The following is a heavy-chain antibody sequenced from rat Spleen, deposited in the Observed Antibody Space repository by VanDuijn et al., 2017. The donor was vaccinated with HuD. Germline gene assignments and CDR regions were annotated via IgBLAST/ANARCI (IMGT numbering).Heavy chain of an antibody. CDR3: ARLLYYYSTPFDY. J-gene: IGHJ2*01. CDR1: GFTFSDYS. CDR2: ISSEGRSS. D-gene: IGHD1-2*01. V-gene: IGHV5-29*01. Sequence: EVQLVETGGGLVQPGKSLKLSCAASGFTFSDYSMAWVRQAPTKGLEWVATISSEGRSSYYRNSVKGRFTISRDSAKSTLYLQMDSLRSEDTATYYCARLLYYYSTPFDYWGQGVMVTVSS.